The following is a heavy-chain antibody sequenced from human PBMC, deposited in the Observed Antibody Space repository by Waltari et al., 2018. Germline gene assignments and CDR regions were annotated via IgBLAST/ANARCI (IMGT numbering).Heavy chain of an antibody. J-gene: IGHJ4*02. CDR1: GGSISSSNW. Sequence: QVQLQESGPGLVKPSGTLSLTCAVSGGSISSSNWWSWVRQPPGKGLEGIGEIYHRGSTNYNPSLKSRVTISVDKSKNQFSLKLSSVTAADTAVYYCARVGDLEWFAHLDYWGQGTLVTVSS. CDR3: ARVGDLEWFAHLDY. D-gene: IGHD3-3*01. CDR2: IYHRGST. V-gene: IGHV4-4*02.